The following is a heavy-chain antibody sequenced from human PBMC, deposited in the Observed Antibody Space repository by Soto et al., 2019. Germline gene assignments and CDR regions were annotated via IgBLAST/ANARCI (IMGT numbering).Heavy chain of an antibody. Sequence: SETLSLTCAVSGGSISSTNWWSWVRQPPGKGLEGIGQIYHSGSANYNPSLKSRVTISVGESKNQFSLKMTTVTAADTAVYYCARVYSGSYSDSWGQGTLVTVSS. J-gene: IGHJ4*02. V-gene: IGHV4-4*02. CDR2: IYHSGSA. CDR1: GGSISSTNW. D-gene: IGHD1-26*01. CDR3: ARVYSGSYSDS.